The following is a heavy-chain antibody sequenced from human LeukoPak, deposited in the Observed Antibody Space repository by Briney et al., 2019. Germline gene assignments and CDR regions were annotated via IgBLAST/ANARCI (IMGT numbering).Heavy chain of an antibody. CDR2: ISYDGSNK. J-gene: IGHJ4*02. CDR1: GFTFSRYW. CDR3: AKDSEAAPRGGDFDY. V-gene: IGHV3-30*18. Sequence: PGGSLRLSCAASGFTFSRYWMGWVRQAPGKGLEWVAVISYDGSNKYYADSVKGRFTISRDNSKNTLYLQMNSLRAEDTAVYYCAKDSEAAPRGGDFDYWGQGTLVTVSS. D-gene: IGHD6-6*01.